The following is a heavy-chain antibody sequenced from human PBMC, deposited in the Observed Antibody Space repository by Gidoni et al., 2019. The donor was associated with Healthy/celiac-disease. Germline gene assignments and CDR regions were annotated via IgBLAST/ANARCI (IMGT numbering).Heavy chain of an antibody. CDR2: IYYSGST. CDR1: RRSISSGDYS. D-gene: IGHD5-12*01. J-gene: IGHJ2*01. CDR3: ARAAVLSLTVATIIPWYFDL. V-gene: IGHV4-30-4*01. Sequence: QVQLQESGPGLVKPSQTLSLTCTVPRRSISSGDYSWSWIRQPPGKGLEWIGYIYYSGSTYYNPALKSRVTISVDTSKNQFPLKLSSVTAADTAVYYCARAAVLSLTVATIIPWYFDLWGRGTLVTVSS.